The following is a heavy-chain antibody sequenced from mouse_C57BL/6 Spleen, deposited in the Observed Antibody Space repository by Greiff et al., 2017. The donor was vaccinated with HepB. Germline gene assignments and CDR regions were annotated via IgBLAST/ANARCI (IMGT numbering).Heavy chain of an antibody. V-gene: IGHV1-26*01. CDR2: INPNNGGT. D-gene: IGHD2-4*01. CDR1: GYTFTDYY. CDR3: APGGDYDDY. J-gene: IGHJ2*01. Sequence: EVQLQQSGPELVKPGASVKISCKASGYTFTDYYMNWVKQSHGKSLEWIGDINPNNGGTSYNQKFKGKATLTVDKSSSTAYMELRSLTSEDSAVYYCAPGGDYDDYWGQGTTLTVSS.